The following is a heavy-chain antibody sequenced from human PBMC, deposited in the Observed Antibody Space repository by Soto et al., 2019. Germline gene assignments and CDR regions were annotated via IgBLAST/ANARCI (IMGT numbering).Heavy chain of an antibody. D-gene: IGHD2-8*01. Sequence: QVQLQESASRVVRPSQTLSVTCSVSGGSVSSGGYSWGWIRQSPGKGLEWIGFISHSGSPDYNPTLKSRVTISVDKSKNQISLELSSVTDSYTAVYYCTRGVLAWGPGTLVTVSS. CDR2: ISHSGSP. J-gene: IGHJ5*02. V-gene: IGHV4-30-2*06. CDR1: GGSVSSGGYS. CDR3: TRGVLA.